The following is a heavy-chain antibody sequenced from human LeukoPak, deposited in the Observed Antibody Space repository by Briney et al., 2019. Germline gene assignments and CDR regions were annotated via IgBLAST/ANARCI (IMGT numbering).Heavy chain of an antibody. CDR2: INHSGST. Sequence: SETLSLTCAVYGGSFSGYYRSWIRQPPGKGLEWIGEINHSGSTNYNPSLKSRVTISVDTSKNQFSLKLSSVTAADTAVYYCARIYVWGSYRFDYWGQGTLVTVSS. CDR1: GGSFSGYY. J-gene: IGHJ4*02. D-gene: IGHD3-16*02. CDR3: ARIYVWGSYRFDY. V-gene: IGHV4-34*01.